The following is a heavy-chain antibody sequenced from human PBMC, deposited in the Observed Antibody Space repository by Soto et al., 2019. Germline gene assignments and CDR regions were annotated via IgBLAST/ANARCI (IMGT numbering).Heavy chain of an antibody. J-gene: IGHJ6*02. CDR3: ARVSWREKYGMDV. V-gene: IGHV3-11*01. Sequence: GGSLRLSCAASGFTFSDSYMSWIRQAPGKGLEWISYITFSGNTVYYADSLKGRFTISRDNAKNSLYLQMNRLRAEDTAVYYCARVSWREKYGMDVWGQGTTVTV. CDR1: GFTFSDSY. CDR2: ITFSGNTV.